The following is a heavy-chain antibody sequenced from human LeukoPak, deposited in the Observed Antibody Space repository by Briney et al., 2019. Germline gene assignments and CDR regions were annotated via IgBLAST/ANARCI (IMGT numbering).Heavy chain of an antibody. J-gene: IGHJ5*02. CDR2: LYYSGST. D-gene: IGHD3-22*01. CDR1: GGSISSGGYY. V-gene: IGHV4-31*03. Sequence: PSETLSLTCTVSGGSISSGGYYWSWIRQHPGKGLEWIGYLYYSGSTYYNPSLKSRVTISVDTSKNQFSLKLSSVTAADTAVYYCARDSSGRRGRFDPWGQGTLVTVSS. CDR3: ARDSSGRRGRFDP.